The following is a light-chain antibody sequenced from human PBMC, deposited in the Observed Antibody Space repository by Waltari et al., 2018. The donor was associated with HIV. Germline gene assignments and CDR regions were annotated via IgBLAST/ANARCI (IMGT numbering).Light chain of an antibody. J-gene: IGKJ4*01. CDR3: MQALQTPLT. Sequence: DIVMTQSPLSLPVTPGEPASISCRSSQSRLHSNGYNYLDWYLQKAGQSPQLLIYLGSNRASGVPDRFRGRGSGTDFTLKISRVEAEDVGVYYCMQALQTPLTFGGGTKVES. CDR1: QSRLHSNGYNY. CDR2: LGS. V-gene: IGKV2-28*01.